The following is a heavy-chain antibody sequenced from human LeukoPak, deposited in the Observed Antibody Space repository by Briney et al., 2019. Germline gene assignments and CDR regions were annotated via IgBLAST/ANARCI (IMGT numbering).Heavy chain of an antibody. Sequence: GGSLRLSCAASGFTLSNSGMHWVRQAPGKGLEWVAVMSYDGSNKYYADSVKGRFTISRDDFKNTLYLQMNSLRAEDTAVYYCAKDFSSGYLDYWGQGTLVTVSS. CDR2: MSYDGSNK. CDR1: GFTLSNSG. V-gene: IGHV3-30*18. D-gene: IGHD6-19*01. CDR3: AKDFSSGYLDY. J-gene: IGHJ4*02.